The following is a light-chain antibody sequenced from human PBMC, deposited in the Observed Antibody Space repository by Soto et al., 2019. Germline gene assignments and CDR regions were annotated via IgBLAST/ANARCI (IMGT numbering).Light chain of an antibody. V-gene: IGLV2-14*01. CDR2: EAT. CDR3: TSYTITSPYV. Sequence: QSVLTQPASMSGSPGQSITISCTGTSIDIGRYNFVSWYQHHPGKAPKLIIYEATKRPSGVSYRFSGSKSGNTASLTISGLQAEDEADYYCTSYTITSPYVFXTGTKVTVL. CDR1: SIDIGRYNF. J-gene: IGLJ1*01.